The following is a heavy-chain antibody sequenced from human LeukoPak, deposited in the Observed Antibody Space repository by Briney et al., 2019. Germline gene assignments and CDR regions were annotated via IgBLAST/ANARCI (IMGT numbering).Heavy chain of an antibody. Sequence: PSETPSLTCTVSGGSVSTSTYYWGWIRQPPGKGLEYLGYIYNGETTYYNPSLNSRVTISVDTSKNQFSLKLTSVTAADAAVYYCVRLVGVPPAVDKWGQGTLVTVSS. CDR1: GGSVSTSTYY. V-gene: IGHV4-39*05. CDR3: VRLVGVPPAVDK. CDR2: IYNGETT. D-gene: IGHD2-2*01. J-gene: IGHJ4*02.